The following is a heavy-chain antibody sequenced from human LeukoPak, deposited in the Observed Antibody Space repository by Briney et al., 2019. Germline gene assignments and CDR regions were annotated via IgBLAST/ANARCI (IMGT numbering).Heavy chain of an antibody. Sequence: SETLSLTCTVSGGSISSGSYYWSWIRQPAGKGLEWIGRIYTSGSTNYNPSLKSRVTISVDTSKNQFSLKLSSVTAADTAVYYCARGSYPIAADWGQGTLVTVSS. CDR3: ARGSYPIAAD. CDR2: IYTSGST. CDR1: GGSISSGSYY. V-gene: IGHV4-61*02. D-gene: IGHD6-13*01. J-gene: IGHJ4*02.